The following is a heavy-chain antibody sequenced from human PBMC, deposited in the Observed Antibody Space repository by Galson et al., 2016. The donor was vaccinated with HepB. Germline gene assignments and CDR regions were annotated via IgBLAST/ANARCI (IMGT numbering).Heavy chain of an antibody. CDR1: YA. CDR3: AKGSNGWTKFIDF. V-gene: IGHV3-23*01. J-gene: IGHJ4*02. Sequence: YAMSWVRQAPGKGLEWVSGITGSDGSTRYADSVKGRFIISRDNSKNTLYLQMDSLRAEDTAVYYCAKGSNGWTKFIDFWGQGTLVTVSS. D-gene: IGHD6-19*01. CDR2: ITGSDGST.